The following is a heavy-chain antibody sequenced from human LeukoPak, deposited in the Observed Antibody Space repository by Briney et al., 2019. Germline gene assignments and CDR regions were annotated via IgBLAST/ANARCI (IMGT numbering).Heavy chain of an antibody. J-gene: IGHJ4*02. CDR3: ARYDFWTGFDY. V-gene: IGHV3-11*04. CDR2: ISSGGSTR. CDR1: GFTFSDYY. Sequence: KPGGSLRLSCAASGFTFSDYYMSWIRQAPWKGLEWVSYISSGGSTRYYADSVKGRFTISRNNTKDSLYLKMNSLRAEDTAVYYCARYDFWTGFDYWGQGTLVTVSS. D-gene: IGHD3-3*01.